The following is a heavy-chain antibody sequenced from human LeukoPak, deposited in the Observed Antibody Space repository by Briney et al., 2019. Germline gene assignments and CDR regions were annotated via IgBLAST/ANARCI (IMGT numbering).Heavy chain of an antibody. CDR1: GFTFSSYS. CDR2: TSSSSGTI. V-gene: IGHV3-48*01. D-gene: IGHD3-22*01. J-gene: IGHJ4*02. CDR3: ATHSFTDYYDSSGYRTGLDY. Sequence: GGSLRPSCAASGFTFSSYSMNWVRQAPGKGLEWVSYTSSSSGTIYYADSVKGRFTISRDNAKNSLYLQMNSLRAEDTAVYYCATHSFTDYYDSSGYRTGLDYWGQGTLVTVSS.